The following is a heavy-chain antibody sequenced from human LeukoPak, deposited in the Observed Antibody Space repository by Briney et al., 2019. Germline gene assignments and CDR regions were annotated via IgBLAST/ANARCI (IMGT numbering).Heavy chain of an antibody. CDR3: ARATVPYSSSYYY. CDR2: INHSGST. CDR1: GGSFSGYY. D-gene: IGHD6-13*01. J-gene: IGHJ4*02. Sequence: SETLSLTCAVYGGSFSGYYWSWTRQPPGKGLEWIGEINHSGSTNYNPSLKSRVTISVDTSKNQFSLKLSSVTAADTAVYYCARATVPYSSSYYYWGQGTLVTVSS. V-gene: IGHV4-34*01.